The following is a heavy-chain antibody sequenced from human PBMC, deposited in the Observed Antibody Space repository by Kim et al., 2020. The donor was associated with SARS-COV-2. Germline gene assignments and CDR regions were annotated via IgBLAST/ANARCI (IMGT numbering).Heavy chain of an antibody. Sequence: GGSLRLSCAASGFTFSSYGMHWVRQAPGKGLEWVAVISYDGSNKYYADSVKGRFTISRDNSKNTLYLQMNSLRAEDTAVYYCAKDPGSGWTGYFQHWGQGTLVTVSS. CDR1: GFTFSSYG. D-gene: IGHD6-19*01. V-gene: IGHV3-30*18. CDR3: AKDPGSGWTGYFQH. CDR2: ISYDGSNK. J-gene: IGHJ1*01.